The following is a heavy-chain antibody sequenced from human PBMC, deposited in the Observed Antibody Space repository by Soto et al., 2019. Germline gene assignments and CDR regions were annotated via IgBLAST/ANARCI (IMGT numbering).Heavy chain of an antibody. CDR1: GGSISSGDYY. CDR3: ARVLSKYCSGGDCYYYYGMDV. CDR2: IFYSGST. D-gene: IGHD2-21*02. J-gene: IGHJ6*02. Sequence: KASETLSLTCTVSGGSISSGDYYWSWIRQPPGKGLEWIGYIFYSGSTYYNPSLKSRVTISVHTSKNQFSLKLSSVIAADTAVYYCARVLSKYCSGGDCYYYYGMDVWGQGTTVTVSS. V-gene: IGHV4-30-4*01.